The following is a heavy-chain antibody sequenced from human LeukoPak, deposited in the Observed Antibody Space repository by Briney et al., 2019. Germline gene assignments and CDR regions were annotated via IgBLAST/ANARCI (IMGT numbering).Heavy chain of an antibody. CDR1: GGSISSSNW. J-gene: IGHJ4*02. CDR3: ARGPYYDFWSGYPYFDY. Sequence: PSGTLSLTCAVSGGSISSSNWWSWVRQPPGKGLEWIGEIYHSGSTNYNPSLKSRVTISVDKSKNQFSLKLSSVTAADTAVYYCARGPYYDFWSGYPYFDYWGQGTLVTVSS. V-gene: IGHV4-4*02. CDR2: IYHSGST. D-gene: IGHD3-3*01.